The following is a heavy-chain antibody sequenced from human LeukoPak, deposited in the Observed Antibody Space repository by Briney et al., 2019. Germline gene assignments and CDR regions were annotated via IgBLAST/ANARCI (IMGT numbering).Heavy chain of an antibody. J-gene: IGHJ4*02. CDR2: IYYSGST. CDR3: ARFSDQIAIFGVVNYYLAD. Sequence: SETLSLTCTVSGGSISSYYWSWIRQPPGKGQEWIGYIYYSGSTNYNPSLKSRVTISIDTSKNQFSLKLSSVTAAHTAVYYCARFSDQIAIFGVVNYYLADWGQGTLDTVSS. V-gene: IGHV4-59*12. CDR1: GGSISSYY. D-gene: IGHD3-3*01.